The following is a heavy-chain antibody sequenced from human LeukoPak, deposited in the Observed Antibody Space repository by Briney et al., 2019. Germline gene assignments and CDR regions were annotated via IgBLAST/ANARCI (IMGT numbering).Heavy chain of an antibody. V-gene: IGHV3-73*01. J-gene: IGHJ4*02. D-gene: IGHD3-22*01. CDR2: IRSKADSYAT. CDR1: GFTFSGSA. CDR3: TRLGDSSGYYYIEDY. Sequence: PGGSLRLSCAASGFTFSGSAMHWVRQASGKGLEWVGRIRSKADSYATAYAASVKGRFTISRDDSKNTAYPQMNSLKTEDTAVYYCTRLGDSSGYYYIEDYWGQGTLVTVSS.